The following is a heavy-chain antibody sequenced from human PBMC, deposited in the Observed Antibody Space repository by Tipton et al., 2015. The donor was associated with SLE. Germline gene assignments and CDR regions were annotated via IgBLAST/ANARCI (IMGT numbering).Heavy chain of an antibody. CDR2: IKSKTDGGTT. Sequence: SLRLSCAASGLTFSNAWMSWVRQAPGKGLEWVGRIKSKTDGGTTDYAAPVKGRFTISRDDSKNTLYLQMNSLKTEDTAVYYCTTDKGKAGYSSKGASYWGQGTLVTVSS. J-gene: IGHJ4*02. D-gene: IGHD6-19*01. CDR1: GLTFSNAW. CDR3: TTDKGKAGYSSKGASY. V-gene: IGHV3-15*01.